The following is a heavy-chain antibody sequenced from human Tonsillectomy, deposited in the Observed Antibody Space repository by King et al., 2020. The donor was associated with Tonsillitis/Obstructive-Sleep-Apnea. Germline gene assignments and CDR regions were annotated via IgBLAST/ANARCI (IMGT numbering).Heavy chain of an antibody. D-gene: IGHD6-19*01. CDR2: ISYDGSNK. Sequence: VQLVESGGGVVQPGRSLRLSCAASGFTFSSYAMHWVRQAPGKGLEWVAVISYDGSNKYYADSVKGRFTISRDNSKNTLYLQMNSLRAEDTAVHYCARAHIPIAVAPWGLDYWGQGTLVTVSS. CDR1: GFTFSSYA. V-gene: IGHV3-30*04. CDR3: ARAHIPIAVAPWGLDY. J-gene: IGHJ4*02.